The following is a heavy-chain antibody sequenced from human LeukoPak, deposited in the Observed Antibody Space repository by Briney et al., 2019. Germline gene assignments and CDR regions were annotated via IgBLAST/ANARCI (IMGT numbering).Heavy chain of an antibody. CDR3: ARGTYYYDSSGYLEGFDP. Sequence: SETLSLTCTVSGGSISSYYWSWIRQPAGKGLEWIGRIYTSGSTNYNPSLKSRVTMSVDTSKNQFSLKLSSVTAADTAVYYCARGTYYYDSSGYLEGFDPWGQGTLVTASS. V-gene: IGHV4-4*07. CDR1: GGSISSYY. CDR2: IYTSGST. D-gene: IGHD3-22*01. J-gene: IGHJ5*02.